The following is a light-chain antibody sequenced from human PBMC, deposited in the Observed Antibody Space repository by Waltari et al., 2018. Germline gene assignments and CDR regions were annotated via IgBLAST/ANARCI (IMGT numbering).Light chain of an antibody. J-gene: IGKJ2*01. V-gene: IGKV4-1*01. CDR2: WAS. CDR3: HQYYSVPYT. Sequence: DILVTQSPDSLAVSLGERAPINCKSSQSVLSSSNNKNLLGWYQQKPGQPPKLLLYWASTRESGVPDRFSGGGSGTDFTLTISSLQAEDVAVYYCHQYYSVPYTFGQGTKLEIK. CDR1: QSVLSSSNNKNL.